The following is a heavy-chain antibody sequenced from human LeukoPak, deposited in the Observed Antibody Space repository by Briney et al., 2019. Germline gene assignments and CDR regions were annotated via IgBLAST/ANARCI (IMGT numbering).Heavy chain of an antibody. Sequence: GGSLRLSCVASGFTTSILHMAWVRQAPGKGLEWVSYMRGVGSTIHYADSVKGRFTISRDDAKNSLYLQMNRLRDEDTAFYYCATVSRDGFNHNWYDLWGQGTLVTVSS. D-gene: IGHD5-24*01. CDR1: GFTTSILH. CDR3: ATVSRDGFNHNWYDL. V-gene: IGHV3-48*03. CDR2: MRGVGSTI. J-gene: IGHJ5*02.